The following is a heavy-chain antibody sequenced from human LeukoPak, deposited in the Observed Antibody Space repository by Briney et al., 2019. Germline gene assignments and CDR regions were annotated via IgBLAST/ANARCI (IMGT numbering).Heavy chain of an antibody. D-gene: IGHD1-26*01. CDR1: GYTFTSYY. J-gene: IGHJ4*02. Sequence: ASVKVSCKASGYTFTSYYMHWVRQAPGQGLEWMGIINPSGGSTSYAQKFQGRVTMTRDTSTSTVYMELSSLRSEDTAVYYCARGAHSGSYQSDHPFDYWGQGTLVTVSS. V-gene: IGHV1-46*01. CDR2: INPSGGST. CDR3: ARGAHSGSYQSDHPFDY.